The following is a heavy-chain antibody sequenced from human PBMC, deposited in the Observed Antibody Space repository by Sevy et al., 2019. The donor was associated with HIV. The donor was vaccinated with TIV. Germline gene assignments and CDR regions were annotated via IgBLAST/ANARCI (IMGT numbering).Heavy chain of an antibody. CDR2: ISGSSNYI. Sequence: GGSLRLSCAASEFTFSSYNMNWVRQAPGKGLEWVSSISGSSNYIYYAESVKGRFRISRDNVKDTLYLQMNSLRAEDTAVYYCASHYYDSTGYYYPLDYWGQGTLVTVSS. D-gene: IGHD3-22*01. CDR1: EFTFSSYN. V-gene: IGHV3-21*06. CDR3: ASHYYDSTGYYYPLDY. J-gene: IGHJ4*02.